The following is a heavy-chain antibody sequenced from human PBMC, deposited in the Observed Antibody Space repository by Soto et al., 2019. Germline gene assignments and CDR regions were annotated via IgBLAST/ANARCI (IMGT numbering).Heavy chain of an antibody. J-gene: IGHJ5*02. Sequence: QVQLQESGPGLVKPSETLSLTCTVSGGSISSYYWSWIWQPPGKGLEWIGYIYYSGSTNYNPSLKSRVTISVDTSKNQFSLKLSSVTAADTAVYYCARVIAVSPGGFDPWGQGTLVTVSS. D-gene: IGHD6-19*01. CDR3: ARVIAVSPGGFDP. V-gene: IGHV4-59*08. CDR1: GGSISSYY. CDR2: IYYSGST.